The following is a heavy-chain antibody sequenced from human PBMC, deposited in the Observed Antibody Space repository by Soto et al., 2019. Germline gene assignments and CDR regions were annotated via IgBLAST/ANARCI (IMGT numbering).Heavy chain of an antibody. CDR1: GYTFTGYY. J-gene: IGHJ6*02. CDR2: INPNSGGT. D-gene: IGHD4-17*01. Sequence: ASVKVSCKASGYTFTGYYMHWVRQAPGQGLEWMGWINPNSGGTNYAQKFQGRVTMTRDTSISTAYMELSRLRSDDTAVYYCARRLTTVTTPRYYYYYGMDVWGQGTTDTVSS. V-gene: IGHV1-2*02. CDR3: ARRLTTVTTPRYYYYYGMDV.